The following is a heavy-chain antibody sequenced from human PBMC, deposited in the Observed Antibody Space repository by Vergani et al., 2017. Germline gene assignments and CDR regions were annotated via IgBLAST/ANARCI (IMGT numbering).Heavy chain of an antibody. V-gene: IGHV3-21*01. Sequence: EVQLVESGGGLVKPGGSLRLSCAASGFTFSSYSMNWVRQAPGNGVEWVSSFSSSTSYIYYADSVKGRFTISRDDAKNALYLQMNSLRAEDTAVYYCARGVMGNWNDPPSFDYWGQGTLVTVSS. J-gene: IGHJ4*02. D-gene: IGHD1-1*01. CDR2: FSSSTSYI. CDR1: GFTFSSYS. CDR3: ARGVMGNWNDPPSFDY.